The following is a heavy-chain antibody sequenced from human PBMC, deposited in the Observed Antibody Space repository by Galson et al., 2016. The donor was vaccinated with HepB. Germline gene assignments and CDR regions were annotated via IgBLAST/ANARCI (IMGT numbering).Heavy chain of an antibody. Sequence: SLRLSCATSGLTFNDAWMTWVRQAPGKGLEWAGRIKSKIDGGTREYAEPVKGRFTISTDDSKNTVYLQMNSLITEDTAVYYCTTMLGYCSSTSCWGQGTLVTVSS. CDR1: GLTFNDAW. CDR2: IKSKIDGGTR. J-gene: IGHJ4*02. V-gene: IGHV3-15*01. CDR3: TTMLGYCSSTSC. D-gene: IGHD2-2*01.